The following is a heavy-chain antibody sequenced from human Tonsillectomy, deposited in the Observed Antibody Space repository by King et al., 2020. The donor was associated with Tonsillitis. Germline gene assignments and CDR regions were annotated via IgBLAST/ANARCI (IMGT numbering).Heavy chain of an antibody. CDR1: GFTFNTYW. CDR2: INQDGSEK. J-gene: IGHJ6*03. CDR3: ARRDFYYYMDV. V-gene: IGHV3-7*03. Sequence: VQLVESGGGLVQPGGSLRLSCAASGFTFNTYWMSWVRQAPGKGLEWVANINQDGSEKYYVDSVKGRFTFSRDNAQNSLYLQMDSLRAEETAVYYCARRDFYYYMDVWGKGTTVTVSS.